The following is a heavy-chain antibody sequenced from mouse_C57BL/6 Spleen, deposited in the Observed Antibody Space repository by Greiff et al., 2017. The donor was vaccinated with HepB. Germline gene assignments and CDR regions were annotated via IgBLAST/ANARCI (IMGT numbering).Heavy chain of an antibody. V-gene: IGHV3-6*01. CDR3: ARAGYGSRRYFDY. CDR2: ISYDGSN. Sequence: DVQLQESGPGLVKPSQSLSLTCSVTGYSITSGYYWNWIRQFPGNKLEWMGYISYDGSNNYNPSLKNRISITRDTSKNQFFLKLNSVTTEDTATYYCARAGYGSRRYFDYWGQGTTLTVSS. CDR1: GYSITSGYY. J-gene: IGHJ2*01. D-gene: IGHD1-1*01.